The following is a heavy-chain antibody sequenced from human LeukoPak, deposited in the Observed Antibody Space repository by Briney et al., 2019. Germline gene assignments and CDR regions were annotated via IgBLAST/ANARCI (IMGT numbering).Heavy chain of an antibody. CDR1: GFTFSSYS. CDR3: ARVIQTFYYDSSGYYSSASNDF. Sequence: KTGGSLRLSCAASGFTFSSYSMNWVRQAPGKGLEWVSSISSSSSYTYYADSVKGRFTISRDNAKNSLYLQMNSLRAEDTAVYYCARVIQTFYYDSSGYYSSASNDFWGQGTLVTVSS. J-gene: IGHJ4*02. CDR2: ISSSSSYT. D-gene: IGHD3-22*01. V-gene: IGHV3-21*01.